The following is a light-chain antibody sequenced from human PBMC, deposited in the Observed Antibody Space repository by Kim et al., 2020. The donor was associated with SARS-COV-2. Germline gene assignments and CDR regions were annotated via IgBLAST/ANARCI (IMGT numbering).Light chain of an antibody. CDR3: QQYDRFPVT. J-gene: IGKJ5*01. CDR2: KAS. Sequence: DIEMTQSPSTLSASVGDRVTITCRASQSIGTWLAWHQKKPGKAPKLLIYKASALDGGVSSRFSGSGSGTEFTLTISSLQPDDIATFYCQQYDRFPVTFGQWTRLEIK. V-gene: IGKV1-5*03. CDR1: QSIGTW.